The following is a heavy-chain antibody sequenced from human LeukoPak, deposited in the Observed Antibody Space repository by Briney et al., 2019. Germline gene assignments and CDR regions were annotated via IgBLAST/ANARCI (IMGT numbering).Heavy chain of an antibody. CDR2: IYYSGST. J-gene: IGHJ5*02. CDR1: GGSISSGGYY. CDR3: ARARRGGDIST. D-gene: IGHD3-9*01. Sequence: SETLSLTCTVSGGSISSGGYYWSWIRQHPGKGLEWIGYIYYSGSTNYNPSLKSRVTISVDTSKNQFSLKLSSVTAADTAVYYCARARRGGDISTWGQGTLVTVSS. V-gene: IGHV4-61*08.